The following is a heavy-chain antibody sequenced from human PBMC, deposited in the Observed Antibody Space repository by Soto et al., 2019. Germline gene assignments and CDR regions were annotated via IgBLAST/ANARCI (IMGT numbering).Heavy chain of an antibody. V-gene: IGHV4-61*01. CDR3: ARGIQYCSGGSCYSFVDWFDP. D-gene: IGHD2-15*01. J-gene: IGHJ5*02. CDR1: GGSVSSGSYY. CDR2: IYYSGST. Sequence: SETLSPTCTVSGGSVSSGSYYWSWIRQPPGKGLEWIGYIYYSGSTNYNPSLKSRVTISVDTSKNQFSLKLSSVTAADTAVYYCARGIQYCSGGSCYSFVDWFDPWGQGTLVTVSS.